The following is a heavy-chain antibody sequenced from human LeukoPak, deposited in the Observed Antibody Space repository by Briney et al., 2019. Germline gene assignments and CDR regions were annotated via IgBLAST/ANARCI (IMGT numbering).Heavy chain of an antibody. CDR2: ISGGGGGT. CDR1: GFTFSSYA. V-gene: IGHV3-43*02. D-gene: IGHD5-12*01. CDR3: AKGPSIVATPSFDS. J-gene: IGHJ4*02. Sequence: PGGSLRLSCAASGFTFSSYAMNWVRQAPGKGLEWVSGISGGGGGTYYTDSVMGRFTISRDNSKNSLYLQMNSLRPEDTAFYYCAKGPSIVATPSFDSWGQGTLVTVSS.